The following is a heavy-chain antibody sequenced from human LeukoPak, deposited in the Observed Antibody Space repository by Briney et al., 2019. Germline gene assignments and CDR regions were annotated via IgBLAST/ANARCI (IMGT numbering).Heavy chain of an antibody. CDR2: VYYSGST. D-gene: IGHD5-18*01. CDR1: GGSISSYY. CDR3: ARSGYSYGADAVDI. Sequence: PSETLSLTCTVSGGSISSYYWSWTRQPPGKVLEWIGYVYYSGSTNYNPSLKSRVTISVDTSKKQFSLKLSSVTAADTAVYYCARSGYSYGADAVDIWGQGTMVTVSS. J-gene: IGHJ3*02. V-gene: IGHV4-59*01.